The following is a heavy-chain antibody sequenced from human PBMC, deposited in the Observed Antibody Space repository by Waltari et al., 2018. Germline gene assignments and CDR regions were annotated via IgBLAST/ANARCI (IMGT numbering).Heavy chain of an antibody. CDR3: ARHIDSIRSA. Sequence: QVQLVQSGAEVKKPGASVTVSCKASGYTFTDSVIDWVRHAPGQVLEWMGRINPKSGATTYPQKLQGRITMTRDTSIGTAYMELGSVTSDDTALYYCARHIDSIRSAWGQGTLVTVSS. J-gene: IGHJ5*02. V-gene: IGHV1-2*06. D-gene: IGHD2-21*01. CDR2: INPKSGAT. CDR1: GYTFTDSV.